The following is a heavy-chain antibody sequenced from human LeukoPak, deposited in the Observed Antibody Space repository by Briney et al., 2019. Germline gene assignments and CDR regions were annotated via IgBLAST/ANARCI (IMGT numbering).Heavy chain of an antibody. V-gene: IGHV4-39*07. CDR1: GGSISSSSYY. CDR2: INHSGST. D-gene: IGHD6-13*01. Sequence: SETLSLTCTVSGGSISSSSYYWGWIRQPPGKGLEWIGEINHSGSTNYNPSLKSRVTISVDTSKNQFSLKLSSVTAADTAVYYCARGVVEGYSSSLVLFFDYWGQGTLVTVSS. J-gene: IGHJ4*02. CDR3: ARGVVEGYSSSLVLFFDY.